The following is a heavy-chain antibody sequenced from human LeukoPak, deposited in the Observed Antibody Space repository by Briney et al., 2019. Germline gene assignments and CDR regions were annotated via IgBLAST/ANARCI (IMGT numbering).Heavy chain of an antibody. D-gene: IGHD7-27*01. V-gene: IGHV3-30-3*01. CDR1: GFTFSSYT. Sequence: HPGGSLRLSCAASGFTFSSYTIPWVRQAPGKGLEWVAIISYDGRKKYYADSVKGRFTTSRENSKSALYLQMNSLITEDTAVYYCARELTGYFDFWGQGTLVTVSS. J-gene: IGHJ4*02. CDR2: ISYDGRKK. CDR3: ARELTGYFDF.